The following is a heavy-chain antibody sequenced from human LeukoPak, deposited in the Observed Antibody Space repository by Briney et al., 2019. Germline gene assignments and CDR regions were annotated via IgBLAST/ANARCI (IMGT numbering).Heavy chain of an antibody. CDR1: GYTFTSNY. V-gene: IGHV1-46*01. Sequence: ASVKVSCKASGYTFTSNYMHWVRQAPGQGLEWMGVINPTGGSTSYAHKFQGRITLTRDMSTSTVYMELSSLRSGDTAVYYCARWAQDYYGSGSYYNTYYYYYMDVWGKGTTVTISS. J-gene: IGHJ6*03. CDR2: INPTGGST. D-gene: IGHD3-10*01. CDR3: ARWAQDYYGSGSYYNTYYYYYMDV.